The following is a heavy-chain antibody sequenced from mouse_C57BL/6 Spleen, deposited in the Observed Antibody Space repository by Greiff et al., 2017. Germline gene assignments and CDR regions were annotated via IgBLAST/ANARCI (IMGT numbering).Heavy chain of an antibody. CDR3: ATSNYYSPFDY. J-gene: IGHJ2*01. V-gene: IGHV1-72*01. CDR1: GYTFTSYW. Sequence: QVQLKQPGAELVKPGASVKLSCKASGYTFTSYWMHWVKQRPGRGLEWIGRIDPNSGGTKYNEKFKSKATLTVDKPSSTAYMQLSSLTSEDSAVYYCATSNYYSPFDYWGQGTTLTVSS. CDR2: IDPNSGGT. D-gene: IGHD2-12*01.